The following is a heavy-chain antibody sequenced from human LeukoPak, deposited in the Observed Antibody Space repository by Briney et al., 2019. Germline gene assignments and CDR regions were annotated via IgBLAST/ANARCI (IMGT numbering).Heavy chain of an antibody. CDR1: GYSISSGYY. CDR2: IYHSGST. V-gene: IGHV4-38-2*02. D-gene: IGHD6-19*01. CDR3: ARDDSSGWVGVGYFDY. J-gene: IGHJ4*02. Sequence: SETLSLTCAVSGYSISSGYYWGWIRQPPGKGLEWIGSIYHSGSTSYNPSLKSRVTISVDTSKNQFSLKLSSVTAADTAVYYCARDDSSGWVGVGYFDYWGQGTLVTVSS.